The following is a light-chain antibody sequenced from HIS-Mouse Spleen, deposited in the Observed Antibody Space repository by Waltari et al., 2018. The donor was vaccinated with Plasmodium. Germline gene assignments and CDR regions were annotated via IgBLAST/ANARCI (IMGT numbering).Light chain of an antibody. V-gene: IGLV3-25*03. CDR3: QSADSSGTYWV. CDR2: KDS. J-gene: IGLJ3*02. Sequence: SYELTQPPSVSVSPGQTASTPCSGEALPKQYAYWYQQKPGQAPVLVIDKDSERPSGIPERFSGSSSGTTVTLTISGVQAEDEADYYCQSADSSGTYWVFGGGTKLTVL. CDR1: ALPKQY.